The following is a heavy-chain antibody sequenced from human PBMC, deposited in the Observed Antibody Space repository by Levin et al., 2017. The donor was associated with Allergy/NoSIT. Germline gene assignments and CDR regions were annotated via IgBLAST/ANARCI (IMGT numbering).Heavy chain of an antibody. V-gene: IGHV3-30*03. J-gene: IGHJ3*02. Sequence: GGSLRLSCAASGFTFSSYGMHRVRQAPGKGLEWVAVISYDGSNKYYADSVKGRFTISRDNSKNTLYLQMNSLRAEDTAVYYCATHDAFDIWGQGTMVTVSS. CDR3: ATHDAFDI. CDR2: ISYDGSNK. CDR1: GFTFSSYG.